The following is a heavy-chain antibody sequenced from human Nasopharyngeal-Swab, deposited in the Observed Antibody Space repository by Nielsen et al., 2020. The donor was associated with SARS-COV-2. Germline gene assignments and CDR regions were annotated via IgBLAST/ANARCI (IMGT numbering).Heavy chain of an antibody. D-gene: IGHD6-13*01. V-gene: IGHV3-53*01. Sequence: GESLKISCALSGFIVSYTYMSWVRHAPGKGLEWVAVIYSRGETHYTDSVRGRFTISRDNSKNMVNLQLNSLRSEDTAVYYCARMDFIASRDYWGQGTLVTVSA. J-gene: IGHJ4*02. CDR2: IYSRGET. CDR1: GFIVSYTY. CDR3: ARMDFIASRDY.